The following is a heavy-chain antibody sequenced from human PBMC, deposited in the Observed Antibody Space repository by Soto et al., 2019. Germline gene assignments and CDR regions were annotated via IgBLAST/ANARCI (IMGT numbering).Heavy chain of an antibody. J-gene: IGHJ6*03. V-gene: IGHV3-23*01. CDR1: GFTFSSFS. CDR2: ISGSGGST. Sequence: PGGSLILSCASSGFTFSSFSMILVRPAPGKGLEWVSAISGSGGSTYYADSVKGRFTISRDNSKNTLYLQMNSLRAEDTAVYYCAKVYIPVTFPDYYYYMDVWGKGTTVTVSS. D-gene: IGHD4-17*01. CDR3: AKVYIPVTFPDYYYYMDV.